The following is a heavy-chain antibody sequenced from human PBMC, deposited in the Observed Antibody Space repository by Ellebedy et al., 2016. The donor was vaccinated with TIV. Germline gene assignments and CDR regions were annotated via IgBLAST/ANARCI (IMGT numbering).Heavy chain of an antibody. CDR1: GFTFSSYG. CDR3: ARDPGIAAAGTGDY. J-gene: IGHJ4*02. D-gene: IGHD6-13*01. CDR2: IWYDGSNK. Sequence: GESLKISXAASGFTFSSYGMHWVRQAPGKGLEWVAVIWYDGSNKYYADSVKGRFTISRDNSKNTLYLQMNSLRAEDTAVYYCARDPGIAAAGTGDYWGQGTLVTVSS. V-gene: IGHV3-33*01.